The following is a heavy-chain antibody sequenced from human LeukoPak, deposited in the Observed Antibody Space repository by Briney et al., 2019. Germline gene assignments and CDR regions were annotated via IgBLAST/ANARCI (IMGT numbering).Heavy chain of an antibody. CDR2: IYTSGST. D-gene: IGHD3-16*01. Sequence: SDTLSLTCTVSGGSISSYYWSWIRQPAGKGLEWIGRIYTSGSTNYNPSLKSRVTMSVDTSKNQFSLKLSSVTAADTAVYYCAREFGLGPYNWFDPWGQGTLVTVSS. V-gene: IGHV4-4*07. CDR1: GGSISSYY. J-gene: IGHJ5*02. CDR3: AREFGLGPYNWFDP.